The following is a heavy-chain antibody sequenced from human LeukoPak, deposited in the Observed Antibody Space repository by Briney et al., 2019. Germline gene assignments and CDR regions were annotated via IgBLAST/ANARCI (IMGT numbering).Heavy chain of an antibody. V-gene: IGHV5-51*01. CDR1: GYSFTSYW. J-gene: IGHJ5*02. Sequence: GESLQISCQGSGYSFTSYWIGWVRQMPGKGLEWMGIIYPGDSDTRYSPSFQGQVTISADKSISTAYLQWSSLKASDTAMYYCAGYRSSTSCFEKRWFDPWSQGTLVTVSS. CDR2: IYPGDSDT. CDR3: AGYRSSTSCFEKRWFDP. D-gene: IGHD2-2*03.